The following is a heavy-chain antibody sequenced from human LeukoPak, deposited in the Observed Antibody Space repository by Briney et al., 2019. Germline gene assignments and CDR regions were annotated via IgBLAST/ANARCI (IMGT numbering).Heavy chain of an antibody. Sequence: SETLSLTCTVSGGSISSGSNYWSWIRQHPGKGLEWIGYIYYSGSTYYNPSLKSRVTISVDTSKNQFSLKLSSVTAADTAVYYCARDSGYRYGPFDYWGQGTLVTVSS. J-gene: IGHJ4*02. CDR2: IYYSGST. V-gene: IGHV4-31*03. CDR3: ARDSGYRYGPFDY. CDR1: GGSISSGSNY. D-gene: IGHD5-18*01.